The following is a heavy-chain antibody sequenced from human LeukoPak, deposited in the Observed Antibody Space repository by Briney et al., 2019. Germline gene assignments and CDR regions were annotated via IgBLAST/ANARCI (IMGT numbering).Heavy chain of an antibody. CDR1: GGSFSGYY. CDR2: INHSGST. CDR3: ASLRGASYYYDSSGYLGY. Sequence: SETLSLTCAVYGGSFSGYYWSWIRQPPGKGLEWIGEINHSGSTNYNPSLKSRVTISVDTSKNQFSLKLNSVPAADTAVYYCASLRGASYYYDSSGYLGYWGQGTLVTVSS. V-gene: IGHV4-34*01. D-gene: IGHD3-22*01. J-gene: IGHJ4*02.